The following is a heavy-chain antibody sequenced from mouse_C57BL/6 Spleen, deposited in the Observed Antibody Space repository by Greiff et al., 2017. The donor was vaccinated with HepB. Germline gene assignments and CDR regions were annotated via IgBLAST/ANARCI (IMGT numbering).Heavy chain of an antibody. D-gene: IGHD1-1*01. Sequence: EVQLQQSGAELVKPGASVKLSCTASGFNIKDYYMHWVKQRTEQGLEWIGRIDPEDGETKYAPNFQGKATITADPSSNTAYLQLSSLASEDTAVYYCSRYYVSSFAWFAYWGQGTLVTVSA. V-gene: IGHV14-2*01. CDR1: GFNIKDYY. CDR2: IDPEDGET. CDR3: SRYYVSSFAWFAY. J-gene: IGHJ3*01.